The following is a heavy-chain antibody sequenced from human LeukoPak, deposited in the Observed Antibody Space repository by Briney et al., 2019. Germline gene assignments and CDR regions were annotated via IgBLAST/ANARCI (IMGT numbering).Heavy chain of an antibody. V-gene: IGHV4-30-4*08. CDR1: GGSISSGDYY. J-gene: IGHJ4*02. D-gene: IGHD1-20*01. CDR2: IFYSGST. Sequence: SETLSLTCTVSGGSISSGDYYWSWIRQPPGKGLEWIGYIFYSGSTYYNPSLESRLTMSVDTSKNQFSLKLSSVTAADTAVYYCATLDRITEKAKRLGVFDYWGQGTLVTVSS. CDR3: ATLDRITEKAKRLGVFDY.